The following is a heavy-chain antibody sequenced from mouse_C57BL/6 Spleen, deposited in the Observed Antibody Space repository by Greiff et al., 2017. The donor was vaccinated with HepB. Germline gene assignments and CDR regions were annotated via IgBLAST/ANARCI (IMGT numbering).Heavy chain of an antibody. V-gene: IGHV1-82*01. CDR1: GYAFRSSW. J-gene: IGHJ4*01. CDR3: ARWGGTGAMDY. CDR2: IYPGDGDP. D-gene: IGHD4-1*01. Sequence: QVQLQQSGPELVKPGASVKISCKASGYAFRSSWLNWVTQRPGTVLACIGRIYPGDGDPNYNGKFKGKATLTADKSSSTAYMQLSSLTSEDSAVYFCARWGGTGAMDYWGQGTSVTVSS.